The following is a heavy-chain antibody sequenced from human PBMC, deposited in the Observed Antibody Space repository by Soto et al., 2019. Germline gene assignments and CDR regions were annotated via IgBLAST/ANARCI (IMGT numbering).Heavy chain of an antibody. D-gene: IGHD2-21*01. CDR1: GVSVNITNNY. CDR2: ISYSENT. J-gene: IGHJ5*02. Sequence: SETLSLTCSVSGVSVNITNNYWSWIRQPPGKGLEWIGYISYSENTNYNSSLKSRVSISVDKSKNQFSMKLSSVTAADTAIYYCARNQGFLCVFDPWSQGTLVTVSS. V-gene: IGHV4-61*01. CDR3: ARNQGFLCVFDP.